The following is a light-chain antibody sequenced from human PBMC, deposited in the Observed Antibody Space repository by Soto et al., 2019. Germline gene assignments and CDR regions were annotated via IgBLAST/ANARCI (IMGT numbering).Light chain of an antibody. CDR2: GAS. CDR3: QQYNNWPRT. CDR1: QSVSSN. J-gene: IGKJ1*01. V-gene: IGKV3-15*01. Sequence: EIVMTQSPATLSVCPGERATLSCRASQSVSSNLAWYQQKPGQAPRLLIYGASTRATGIPARFSGSGSGIEFTLTISSLQSEDFAVYYCQQYNNWPRTFGQGTKVDI.